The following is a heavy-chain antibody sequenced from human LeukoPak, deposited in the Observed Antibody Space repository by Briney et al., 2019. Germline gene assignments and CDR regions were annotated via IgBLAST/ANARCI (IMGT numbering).Heavy chain of an antibody. V-gene: IGHV3-23*01. CDR2: ISGSGGSA. D-gene: IGHD6-6*01. J-gene: IGHJ6*02. CDR3: AKDRYSSSRNYYGMDV. CDR1: GFTFSSYA. Sequence: GGSLRLSCAASGFTFSSYAMSWVRQAPGKGLEWVSAISGSGGSAYYADSVKGRFTIPRDNSKNTLYLQMNSLRAEDTAVYYCAKDRYSSSRNYYGMDVWGQGTTVTVSS.